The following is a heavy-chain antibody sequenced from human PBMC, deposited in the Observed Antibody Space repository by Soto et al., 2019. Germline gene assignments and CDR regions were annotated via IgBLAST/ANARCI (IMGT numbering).Heavy chain of an antibody. J-gene: IGHJ4*02. Sequence: QVQLQESGPGLVKPSETLSLTCTVSGGSISSYYWSWNRQPLGKGLEWIGYIYYSGSTNYNPSLTSRVTISVDTCKNQFSLKLSSVTAADTAVYYCARDQAGGTAALDYWGQGTLVTVSS. CDR3: ARDQAGGTAALDY. CDR1: GGSISSYY. D-gene: IGHD6-13*01. V-gene: IGHV4-59*01. CDR2: IYYSGST.